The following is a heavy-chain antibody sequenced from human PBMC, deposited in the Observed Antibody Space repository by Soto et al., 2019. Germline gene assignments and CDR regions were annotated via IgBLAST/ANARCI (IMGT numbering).Heavy chain of an antibody. Sequence: QLHLHESGPGLVKPSETLSLTCTLSGASITSTTYFWAWIRQPPGRGLEWVGSIYYSDKTHYNPSLKNRVTISVDRSKNQFSLQMTSVTAADTAVYYCAKNLPRTGRFDYWGQGTLVTVSS. CDR3: AKNLPRTGRFDY. V-gene: IGHV4-39*01. CDR1: GASITSTTYF. J-gene: IGHJ4*02. CDR2: IYYSDKT.